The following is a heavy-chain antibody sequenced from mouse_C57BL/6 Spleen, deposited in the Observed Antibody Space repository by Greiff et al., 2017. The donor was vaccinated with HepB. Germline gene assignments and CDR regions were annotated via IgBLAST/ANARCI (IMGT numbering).Heavy chain of an antibody. Sequence: QVQLQQPGAELVMPGASVKLSCKASGYTFTSYWMHWVKQRPGQGLEWIGEIDPSDSYTNYNQKFKGKSTLTVDKSSSTAYMQLRSLTSEDSAVYYCARERDNPYNAMDYWGQGTSGTVSS. CDR1: GYTFTSYW. D-gene: IGHD3-2*01. CDR2: IDPSDSYT. J-gene: IGHJ4*01. CDR3: ARERDNPYNAMDY. V-gene: IGHV1-69*01.